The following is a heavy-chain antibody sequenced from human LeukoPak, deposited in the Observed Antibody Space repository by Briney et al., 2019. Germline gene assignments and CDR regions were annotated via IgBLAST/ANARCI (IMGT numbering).Heavy chain of an antibody. J-gene: IGHJ4*02. CDR3: AKAPVTTCSGAYCYPFDY. CDR1: GFTFSSYA. V-gene: IGHV3-23*01. D-gene: IGHD2-21*01. Sequence: GGSLRLSCAASGFTFSSYAMSWVRQAPGKGLEWVSAISGSGGSTYYADSVKGRFTISRDSSKNTLYLQMNRLRAEDAAVYYCAKAPVTTCSGAYCYPFDYWGQGTLVTVSS. CDR2: ISGSGGST.